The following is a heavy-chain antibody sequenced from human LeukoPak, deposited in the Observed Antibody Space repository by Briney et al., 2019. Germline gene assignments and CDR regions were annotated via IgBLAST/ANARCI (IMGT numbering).Heavy chain of an antibody. Sequence: SVKVSCKASGGTFSSYAISWVRQAPGQGLEWMGGIIPIFGTANYAQKFQGRVTITADKSTSTAYMELSSLRSEDTAVYYCARTYYYGSGSGHYYYYGMDVWGQGTTVTVSS. D-gene: IGHD3-10*01. CDR3: ARTYYYGSGSGHYYYYGMDV. CDR1: GGTFSSYA. CDR2: IIPIFGTA. J-gene: IGHJ6*02. V-gene: IGHV1-69*06.